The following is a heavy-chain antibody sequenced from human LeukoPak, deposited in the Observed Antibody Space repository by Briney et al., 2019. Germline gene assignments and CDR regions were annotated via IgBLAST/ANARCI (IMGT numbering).Heavy chain of an antibody. D-gene: IGHD3-9*01. CDR2: INHSGST. V-gene: IGHV4-34*01. J-gene: IGHJ4*02. Sequence: PSETLSLTCAVYGGSFSGYYWSWIRQPPGKGLEWIGEINHSGSTNYNPSLKSRVTISVDTSKNQFSLKLSSVTAADTAVYYCARYGPHYDILTGNKYYFDYWGQGTLVTVSS. CDR3: ARYGPHYDILTGNKYYFDY. CDR1: GGSFSGYY.